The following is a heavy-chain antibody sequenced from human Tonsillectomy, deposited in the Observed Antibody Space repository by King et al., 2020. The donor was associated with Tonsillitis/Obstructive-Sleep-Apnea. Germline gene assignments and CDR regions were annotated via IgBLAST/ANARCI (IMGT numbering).Heavy chain of an antibody. Sequence: VQLVESGGGLVQPGGSLRLSCAASGFTFSSYSMNWVRQAPGKGLEWVSYISSSSSTIYYSDSVEGRFTISRDNAKNSLYLQMNSLRDEDTAVYYCARELRFLEWLPRRYNWFDPWGQGTLVTVSS. D-gene: IGHD3-3*01. CDR3: ARELRFLEWLPRRYNWFDP. V-gene: IGHV3-48*02. CDR1: GFTFSSYS. J-gene: IGHJ5*02. CDR2: ISSSSSTI.